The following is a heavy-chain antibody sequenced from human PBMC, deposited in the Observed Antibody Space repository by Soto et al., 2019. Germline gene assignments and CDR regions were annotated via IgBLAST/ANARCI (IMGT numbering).Heavy chain of an antibody. CDR2: IYWDDDK. D-gene: IGHD5-18*01. Sequence: QITLKESGPTLVKPTQTLTLTCTFSGFSLSTSGVSVGWIRQPPGKALEWLVVIYWDDDKRYRPSLKSRLTNTKDTSKNQVVLTMTNMDPVDTATYYCAHRFSLWGGRGYSSYWGQGTLVTVSS. CDR3: AHRFSLWGGRGYSSY. V-gene: IGHV2-5*02. J-gene: IGHJ4*02. CDR1: GFSLSTSGVS.